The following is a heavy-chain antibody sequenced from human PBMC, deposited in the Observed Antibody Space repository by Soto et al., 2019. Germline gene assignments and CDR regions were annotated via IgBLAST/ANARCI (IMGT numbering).Heavy chain of an antibody. CDR1: GFTFSSYA. V-gene: IGHV3-23*01. CDR2: ITGPGRSA. Sequence: EVQLFESGGGLVQPGGSLRLSCVFSGFTFSSYAMNWVRQAPGKGLEWVSAITGPGRSAYYADSVKGRFTISRDSSKNTLYLQMSSLRAEDTGVYYCATFYGDYAGGEFFQHWGRGTLVTVSS. D-gene: IGHD4-17*01. J-gene: IGHJ1*01. CDR3: ATFYGDYAGGEFFQH.